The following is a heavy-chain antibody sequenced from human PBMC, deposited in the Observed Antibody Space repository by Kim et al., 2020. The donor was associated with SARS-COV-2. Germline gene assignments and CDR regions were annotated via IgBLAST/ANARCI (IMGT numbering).Heavy chain of an antibody. V-gene: IGHV3-48*03. J-gene: IGHJ4*03. CDR2: ISSSGSTI. D-gene: IGHD6-6*01. CDR1: GVTFSSYE. Sequence: GGSLRLSCAASGVTFSSYEMNWVRQAPGKGLEWVSYISSSGSTIYYAASVKGGSTIFRENAKNSLHLQMNRPRAEDTAVYYCARARYSSSSWLRYWGQGT. CDR3: ARARYSSSSWLRY.